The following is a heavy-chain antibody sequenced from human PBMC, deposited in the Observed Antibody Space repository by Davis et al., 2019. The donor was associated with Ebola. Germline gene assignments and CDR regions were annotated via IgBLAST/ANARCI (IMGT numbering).Heavy chain of an antibody. D-gene: IGHD6-19*01. CDR3: ARDRSGLYGMDV. Sequence: GESLKISCAASGFRFSSYALSWVRQAPGKGLEWVSRMSGSGDSTYYADSVKGRFTISRDNSKNTLYLQMNSLRAEDTAVYYCARDRSGLYGMDVWGQGTTVTVSS. J-gene: IGHJ6*02. CDR2: MSGSGDST. CDR1: GFRFSSYA. V-gene: IGHV3-23*01.